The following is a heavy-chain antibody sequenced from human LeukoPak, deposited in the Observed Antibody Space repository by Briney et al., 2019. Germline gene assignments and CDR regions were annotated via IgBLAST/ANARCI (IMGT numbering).Heavy chain of an antibody. Sequence: GSLRLSCAASGFTFSSYSMNWVRQAPGKGLEWVSSISSSSSYIYYADSVKGRFTISRDNAKNSLYLQMNSLRAEDTAVYYCATYMVRGPSDWFDPWGQRTLVTVSS. D-gene: IGHD3-10*01. CDR3: ATYMVRGPSDWFDP. J-gene: IGHJ5*02. CDR1: GFTFSSYS. CDR2: ISSSSSYI. V-gene: IGHV3-21*01.